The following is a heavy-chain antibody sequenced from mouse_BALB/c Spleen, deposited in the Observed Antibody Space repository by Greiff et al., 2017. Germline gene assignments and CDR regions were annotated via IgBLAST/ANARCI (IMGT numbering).Heavy chain of an antibody. CDR3: TREGGNYGNWFAY. J-gene: IGHJ3*01. V-gene: IGHV1S81*02. D-gene: IGHD2-1*01. CDR1: GYTFTSYY. CDR2: INPSNGGT. Sequence: QVQLQQPGAELVKPGASVKLSCKASGYTFTSYYMYWVKQRPGQGLEWIGGINPSNGGTNFNEKFKSKATLTRDKSSSTAYMQLSSLTSEDSAVYYCTREGGNYGNWFAYWGQGTLVTVSA.